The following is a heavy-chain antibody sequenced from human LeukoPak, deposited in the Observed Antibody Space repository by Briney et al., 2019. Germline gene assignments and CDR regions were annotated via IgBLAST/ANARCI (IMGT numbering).Heavy chain of an antibody. CDR3: ARGHSSGWRISTRPLDY. V-gene: IGHV4-34*01. CDR1: GGSFSGYY. D-gene: IGHD6-19*01. CDR2: INHSGST. J-gene: IGHJ4*02. Sequence: SETLSLTCAVYGGSFSGYYWSWIRQPPGKGLEWIGEINHSGSTNYNPSLKSRVTISVDTSKNQFSLKLSSVTAADTAVYYCARGHSSGWRISTRPLDYWGQGTLVTVSS.